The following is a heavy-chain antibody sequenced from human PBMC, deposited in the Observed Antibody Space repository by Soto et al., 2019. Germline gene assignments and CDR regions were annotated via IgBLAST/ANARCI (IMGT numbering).Heavy chain of an antibody. CDR1: GDSISSGNHY. D-gene: IGHD3-10*01. Sequence: LSLTCTVSGDSISSGNHYWSWIRQPPGKGLEWIGYIFYSGTAYYNPSLKSRLTISVDTSKNQFSLKLSSVTAADTAVYYCARTDYGTAYFDPWGQGSLVTVSS. V-gene: IGHV4-30-4*01. J-gene: IGHJ5*02. CDR3: ARTDYGTAYFDP. CDR2: IFYSGTA.